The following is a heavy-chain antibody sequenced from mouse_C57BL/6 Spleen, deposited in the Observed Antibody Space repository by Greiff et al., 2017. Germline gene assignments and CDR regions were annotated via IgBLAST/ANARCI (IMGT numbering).Heavy chain of an antibody. CDR1: GYTFTSYW. J-gene: IGHJ1*03. CDR3: ASGGSSWGYFDV. D-gene: IGHD1-1*01. CDR2: IDPSDSYT. Sequence: QVQLQQPGAELVMPGASVKLSCKASGYTFTSYWMHWVKQRPGQGLEWIGEIDPSDSYTNYNQKFKGKSTLTVDKSSSTAYMQLSSLTSEDSAVYDCASGGSSWGYFDVWGTGTTVTVSS. V-gene: IGHV1-69*01.